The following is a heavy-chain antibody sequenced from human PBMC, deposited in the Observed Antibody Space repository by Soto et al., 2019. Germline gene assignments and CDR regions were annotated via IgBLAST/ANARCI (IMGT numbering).Heavy chain of an antibody. CDR2: ISYDGSNK. Sequence: QVQLVESGGGVVQPGRSLRLSCAASGFTFSSYAMHWVRQAPGKGLEWVAVISYDGSNKYYADSVKGRFTISRDNSKNTLYLQMNSLRAEDTAVYYCARDRSSWYRTGNWFDPWGQGTLVTVSS. V-gene: IGHV3-30-3*01. CDR3: ARDRSSWYRTGNWFDP. D-gene: IGHD6-13*01. J-gene: IGHJ5*02. CDR1: GFTFSSYA.